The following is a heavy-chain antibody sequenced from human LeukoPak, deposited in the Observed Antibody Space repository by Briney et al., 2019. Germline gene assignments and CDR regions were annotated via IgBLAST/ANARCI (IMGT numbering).Heavy chain of an antibody. D-gene: IGHD6-6*01. Sequence: SETLSLTCTVSGGSISSYYWSWIRQPPGKGLEWIGYIYYSGSTNYNPSLKSRVTISVDTSKNQFSLKLSSVTAADTAVYYCAAGTSIAAPTKYYYYYYGMDVWGQGTTVTASS. V-gene: IGHV4-59*08. CDR3: AAGTSIAAPTKYYYYYYGMDV. CDR1: GGSISSYY. J-gene: IGHJ6*02. CDR2: IYYSGST.